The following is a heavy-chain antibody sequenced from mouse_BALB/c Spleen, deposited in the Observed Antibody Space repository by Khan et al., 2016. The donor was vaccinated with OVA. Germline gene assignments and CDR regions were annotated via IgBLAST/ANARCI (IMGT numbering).Heavy chain of an antibody. Sequence: EVQLVESGPGLVKPSQSLSLTCTVTGYSITSDYAWNWIRQFPGNKLEWMGFISYSGNTNYNPSLKSRISITRDTTKNQFFLQLNSVTIEDTATFCCARVYRGDFDYWGQGTTLTVSS. CDR1: GYSITSDYA. V-gene: IGHV3-2*02. D-gene: IGHD2-14*01. J-gene: IGHJ2*01. CDR3: ARVYRGDFDY. CDR2: ISYSGNT.